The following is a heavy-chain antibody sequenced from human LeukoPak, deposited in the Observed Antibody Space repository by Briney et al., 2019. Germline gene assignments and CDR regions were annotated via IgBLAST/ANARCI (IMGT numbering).Heavy chain of an antibody. D-gene: IGHD3-3*01. V-gene: IGHV1-46*01. CDR3: ARVGEMEYYFDY. Sequence: ASVKVSCKASGYTFTINHIHWVRQAPGQGLEWMGIINPSGGSTSYAQKFQGRVTMTRDTSTSTVYMELSSLRSEDTAVYYCARVGEMEYYFDYWGQGPLVTVSS. CDR1: GYTFTINH. J-gene: IGHJ4*02. CDR2: INPSGGST.